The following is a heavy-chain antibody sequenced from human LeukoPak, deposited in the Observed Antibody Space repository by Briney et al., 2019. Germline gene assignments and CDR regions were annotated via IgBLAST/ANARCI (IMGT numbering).Heavy chain of an antibody. D-gene: IGHD1-26*01. V-gene: IGHV4-59*01. J-gene: IGHJ3*02. Sequence: SETLSLTCTVSGGSISSYYWSWIRQPPGEGLEWIGYIYYSGSTNYNPPLKSRVTISVDTSKNQFSLKLSSVTAADTAVYYCARVLRWEPPDAFDIWGQGTMVTVSS. CDR3: ARVLRWEPPDAFDI. CDR1: GGSISSYY. CDR2: IYYSGST.